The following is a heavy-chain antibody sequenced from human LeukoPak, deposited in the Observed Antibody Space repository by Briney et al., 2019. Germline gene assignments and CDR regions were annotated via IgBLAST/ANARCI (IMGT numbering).Heavy chain of an antibody. CDR3: ATTQPGDSSYPYSYYYYMDV. J-gene: IGHJ6*03. Sequence: ASVKVSCKVSGYTLTELAMHWVRQAPGKGLEWMGGFDPEVGETIYAQKFQGRVTMTEDTSTDTAYMELSSLRSEDTAVYYCATTQPGDSSYPYSYYYYMDVWGKGTTVTVSS. CDR2: FDPEVGET. V-gene: IGHV1-24*01. D-gene: IGHD2-2*01. CDR1: GYTLTELA.